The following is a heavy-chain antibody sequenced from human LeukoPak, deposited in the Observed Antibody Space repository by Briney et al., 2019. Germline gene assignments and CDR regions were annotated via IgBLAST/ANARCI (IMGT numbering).Heavy chain of an antibody. J-gene: IGHJ4*02. V-gene: IGHV3-74*01. D-gene: IGHD6-19*01. CDR3: ARDSSSGWYAETDY. CDR1: GFTFSSHW. Sequence: GALRLSCAASGFTFSSHWMHWVRQAPGKGLVWVSRVKGDGTFTNYADSVYGRFTISRDNAKNTLYLQMNSLRAEDTAVYYCARDSSSGWYAETDYWGQGTLVTVSS. CDR2: VKGDGTFT.